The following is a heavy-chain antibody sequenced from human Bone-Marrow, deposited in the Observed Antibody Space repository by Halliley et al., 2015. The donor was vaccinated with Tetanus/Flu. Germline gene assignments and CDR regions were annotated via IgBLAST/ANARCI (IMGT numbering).Heavy chain of an antibody. J-gene: IGHJ4*02. CDR1: GFSFSNYA. D-gene: IGHD3-10*01. V-gene: IGHV3-23*01. Sequence: SLRLSCVASGFSFSNYAMSWVRQAPGKGLEWVSGITGSGVTTDYADSVKGRFTISRDNSRNTLSLQMNSLGAEDTALYYCAKARYASGSSFFDYWGQGTLVTVSS. CDR2: ITGSGVTT. CDR3: AKARYASGSSFFDY.